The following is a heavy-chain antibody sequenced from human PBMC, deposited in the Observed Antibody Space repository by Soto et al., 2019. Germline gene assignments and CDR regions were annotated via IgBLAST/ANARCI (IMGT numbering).Heavy chain of an antibody. CDR3: VSQRTTGPTQAYFDS. Sequence: SETLSLTCTVSGGSVTNSSYYWGWIRQSPGKGLEWIGSVYYRGRSYSKSSVKSRVTISVDTSKNRFSLSLSSVTASDTAVYFCVSQRTTGPTQAYFDSWGPGDLVPVSS. V-gene: IGHV4-39*01. J-gene: IGHJ4*02. CDR1: GGSVTNSSYY. D-gene: IGHD4-17*01. CDR2: VYYRGRS.